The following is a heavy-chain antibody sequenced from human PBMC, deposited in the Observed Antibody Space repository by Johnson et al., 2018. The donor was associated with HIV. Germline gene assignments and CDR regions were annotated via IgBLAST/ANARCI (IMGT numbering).Heavy chain of an antibody. D-gene: IGHD3-10*01. CDR3: ARAQYYLMRSRDDAFDI. CDR1: GFTFSSYA. V-gene: IGHV3-74*02. Sequence: VQLVESGGGLVQPGGSLRLSCAASGFTFSSYAMSWVRQAPGKGLICVSRINSDGSNTTYADSVKGRFTISRDNAKNTLYLQMNSLRTEDTAVYYCARAQYYLMRSRDDAFDIWGRGTMVTVSS. CDR2: INSDGSNT. J-gene: IGHJ3*02.